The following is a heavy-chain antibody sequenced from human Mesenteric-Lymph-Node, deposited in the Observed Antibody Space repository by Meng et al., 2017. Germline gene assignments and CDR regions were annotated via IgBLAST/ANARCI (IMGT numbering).Heavy chain of an antibody. Sequence: GPVVGPGGGVGQPGVSLCLPCAAPGFTFSGSAMRWVRQAPGKGLEWVAVISYDGRNKYYPDSVKGRFTISRDNSKNTLYLQMNSLRAEDTAVYYCARDGPYSYGLYYFDYWGQGTLVTVSS. V-gene: IGHV3-30*01. D-gene: IGHD5-18*01. J-gene: IGHJ4*02. CDR2: ISYDGRNK. CDR3: ARDGPYSYGLYYFDY. CDR1: GFTFSGSA.